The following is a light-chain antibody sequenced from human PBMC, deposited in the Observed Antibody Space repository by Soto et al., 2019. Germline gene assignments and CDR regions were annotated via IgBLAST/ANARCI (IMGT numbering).Light chain of an antibody. CDR2: SGS. CDR3: MQAQETPWT. J-gene: IGKJ1*01. V-gene: IGKV2-28*01. CDR1: QSLLQSNGNNY. Sequence: EIVMTQSPLSLPVTPGESASISCMSSQSLLQSNGNNYLDWYVQKPGQSPQLLIYSGSHRASGVPDRFSGSGSGTDFTLKISRVEAEDVGVYYCMQAQETPWTFGQGTKVDIK.